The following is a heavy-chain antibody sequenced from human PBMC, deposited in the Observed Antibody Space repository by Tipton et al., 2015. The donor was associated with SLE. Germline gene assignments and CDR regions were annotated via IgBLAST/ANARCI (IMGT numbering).Heavy chain of an antibody. V-gene: IGHV4-39*01. CDR3: ARLELWGPSGWYDY. D-gene: IGHD6-13*01. Sequence: TLSLTCTVSGGSISSSSYYWGWIRQPPGKGLEWIGNIFYSGDTYYNPSLRSRLTISADTSKNQFSLRLTSVTASDTAIYYCARLELWGPSGWYDYWGQGILVTVSS. CDR2: IFYSGDT. CDR1: GGSISSSSYY. J-gene: IGHJ4*02.